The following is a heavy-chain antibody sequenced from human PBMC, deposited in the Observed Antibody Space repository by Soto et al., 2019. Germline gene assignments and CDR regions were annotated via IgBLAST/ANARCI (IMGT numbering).Heavy chain of an antibody. D-gene: IGHD3-10*01. CDR3: AKKYYFGSGSYVFYFDY. CDR1: GFTFSNYA. CDR2: MSGTAGNT. V-gene: IGHV3-23*01. Sequence: EVQLLESGGGSVQPGGSLRLSCAASGFTFSNYAMTWFRQAPGKGLEWVSTMSGTAGNTYYADSVKGRFTISRANSKNTLYLPMTSLRAEDTAVYYCAKKYYFGSGSYVFYFDYWGQGTLVTVSS. J-gene: IGHJ4*02.